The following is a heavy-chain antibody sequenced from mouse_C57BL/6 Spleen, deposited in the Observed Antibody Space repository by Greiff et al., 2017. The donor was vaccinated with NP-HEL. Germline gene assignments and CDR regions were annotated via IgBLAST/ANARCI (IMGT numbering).Heavy chain of an antibody. CDR2: IYPGDGDT. J-gene: IGHJ4*01. CDR3: ARWGSSYAMDY. Sequence: VKVVESGAELVKPGASVKISCKASGYAFSSYWMNWVKQRPGKGLEWIGQIYPGDGDTNYNGKFKGKATLTADKSSSTAYMQLSSLTSEDAAVYFCARWGSSYAMDYWGQGTSVTVSS. D-gene: IGHD1-1*01. V-gene: IGHV1-80*01. CDR1: GYAFSSYW.